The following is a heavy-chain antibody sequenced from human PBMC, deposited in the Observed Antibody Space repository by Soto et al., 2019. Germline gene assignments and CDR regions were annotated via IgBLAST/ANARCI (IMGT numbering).Heavy chain of an antibody. Sequence: QVQLVQSGAEVKKPGASVKVSCKASGYTFTSYGISWVRQAPGQGLELMGWISAYNGNTNYAQKLQGRVTMTTDTSTSTAYMELRSLRSDDTAVYYCASNYLYYYGSGNTNYYGMDVWGQGTTVTVSS. CDR2: ISAYNGNT. D-gene: IGHD3-10*01. CDR1: GYTFTSYG. J-gene: IGHJ6*02. V-gene: IGHV1-18*01. CDR3: ASNYLYYYGSGNTNYYGMDV.